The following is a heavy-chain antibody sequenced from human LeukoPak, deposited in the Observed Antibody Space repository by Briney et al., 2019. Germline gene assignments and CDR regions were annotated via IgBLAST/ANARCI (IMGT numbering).Heavy chain of an antibody. Sequence: PGGSLRLSCAASGFTFSSYAMNWGRQAPGKGLEWVSTISGSGGSTYYADSVKGRFTISRDNSNNTLYLQMNSLRAADTAIYYCAKVPSVYYGMDVWGQGTTVTVSS. CDR1: GFTFSSYA. V-gene: IGHV3-23*01. J-gene: IGHJ6*02. CDR2: ISGSGGST. D-gene: IGHD3-10*01. CDR3: AKVPSVYYGMDV.